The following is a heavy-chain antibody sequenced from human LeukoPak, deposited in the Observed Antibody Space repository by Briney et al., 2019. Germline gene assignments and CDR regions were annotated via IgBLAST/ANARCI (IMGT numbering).Heavy chain of an antibody. Sequence: PGGSLRLSCAASGFTVSNKYMTWVRQAPGKGLEWVSLIYSDGRTYYADSVKGRCTISRDGPKNTLYLQMNSLRVEDTAVYYCARGLFLSGYLDAFDIWGQGTVVTVSS. CDR3: ARGLFLSGYLDAFDI. J-gene: IGHJ3*02. CDR2: IYSDGRT. V-gene: IGHV3-53*01. CDR1: GFTVSNKY. D-gene: IGHD3-22*01.